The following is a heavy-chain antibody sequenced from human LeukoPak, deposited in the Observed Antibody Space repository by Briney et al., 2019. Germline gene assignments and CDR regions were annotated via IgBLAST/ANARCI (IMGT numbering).Heavy chain of an antibody. Sequence: GGSLRLSCVASGITFSNYAVSWVRQAPEKGLDWVSVISGSAHKIRYADSVKGRFSISRDNSENIVYLQMNNLRVEDTAVYYCAGRPTGYSSGYIHWGQGTLVTVSS. D-gene: IGHD5-18*01. J-gene: IGHJ4*02. CDR2: ISGSAHKI. CDR3: AGRPTGYSSGYIH. CDR1: GITFSNYA. V-gene: IGHV3-23*01.